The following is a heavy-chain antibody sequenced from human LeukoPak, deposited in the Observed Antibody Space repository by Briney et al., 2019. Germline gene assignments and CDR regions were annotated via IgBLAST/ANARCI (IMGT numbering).Heavy chain of an antibody. CDR3: ARDHGFSYYYYYMDV. D-gene: IGHD3-3*01. CDR2: IKQDGSEK. V-gene: IGHV3-7*01. CDR1: GFTFSSYW. J-gene: IGHJ6*03. Sequence: PGGSLRLSCAASGFTFSSYWMSWVRQAPGKGLEWVANIKQDGSEKYYVDSVKGRFTISRDNAKNSVYLQMNRLRAEDTAVYYCARDHGFSYYYYYMDVWGKGTTVTVSS.